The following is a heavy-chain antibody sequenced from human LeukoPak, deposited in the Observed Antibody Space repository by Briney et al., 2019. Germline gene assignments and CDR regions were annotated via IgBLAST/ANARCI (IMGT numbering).Heavy chain of an antibody. CDR2: IYYSGST. CDR1: GGSISSYY. D-gene: IGHD6-6*01. V-gene: IGHV4-59*01. Sequence: SETLSLTCTVSGGSISSYYWSWIRQPPGKGLEWIGYIYYSGSTNYNPSLKSRVTISVDTSKNQFSLKLSSVTAADTAVYYCARVGRQLVLDYWGQGTLVTVSS. CDR3: ARVGRQLVLDY. J-gene: IGHJ4*02.